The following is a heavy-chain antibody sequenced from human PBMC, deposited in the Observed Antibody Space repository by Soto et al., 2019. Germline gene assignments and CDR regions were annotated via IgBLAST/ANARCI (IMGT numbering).Heavy chain of an antibody. CDR1: GGSFSKYG. CDR2: IIPMFGIG. Sequence: QVQLVQSGAEVKMPGSSVRVSCKASGGSFSKYGISWVRQAPGQGLEWMGGIIPMFGIGNYAEKFLGRVTITADESTSTTYTEISSLRSEGTAMYFCTSGYRENSFYATDVRGQGTLVTVSP. V-gene: IGHV1-69*01. D-gene: IGHD5-18*01. J-gene: IGHJ6*01. CDR3: TSGYRENSFYATDV.